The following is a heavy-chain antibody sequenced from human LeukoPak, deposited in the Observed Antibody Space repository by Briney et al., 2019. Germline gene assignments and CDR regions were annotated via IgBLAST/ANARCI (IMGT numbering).Heavy chain of an antibody. CDR3: TTGTNYYDTSGYFGGPQGKFDY. CDR2: IKSKSEGGTT. Sequence: PGGSLRLSCAASGFTFSSYWMSWVRQAPGKGLEWVGRIKSKSEGGTTDHAAPVKGRFTISRDDSKNTLYMEMNSLKTEDTAVYYCTTGTNYYDTSGYFGGPQGKFDYWGQGTVVTVSS. V-gene: IGHV3-15*01. D-gene: IGHD3-22*01. J-gene: IGHJ4*02. CDR1: GFTFSSYW.